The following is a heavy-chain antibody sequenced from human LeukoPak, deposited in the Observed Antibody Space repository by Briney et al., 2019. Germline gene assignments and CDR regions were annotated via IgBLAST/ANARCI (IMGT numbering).Heavy chain of an antibody. Sequence: PSETLSLTCTVSGGSISSGDYYWSWIRQPPGKGLEWIGYIYYSGSTYYNPSLKSRVTISVDTSKNQFSLELNSVTASDTAVYYCARGGRGFDPWGQGTLVTVSS. V-gene: IGHV4-30-4*08. CDR2: IYYSGST. CDR3: ARGGRGFDP. CDR1: GGSISSGDYY. J-gene: IGHJ5*02.